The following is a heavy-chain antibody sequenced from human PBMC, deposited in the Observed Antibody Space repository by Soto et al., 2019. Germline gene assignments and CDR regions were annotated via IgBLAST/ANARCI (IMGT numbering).Heavy chain of an antibody. CDR1: GFTFSSYA. CDR2: ISYDGSNK. V-gene: IGHV3-30-3*01. Sequence: PGGSLRLSCAASGFTFSSYAMHWVRQAPGKGLEWVAVISYDGSNKYYSDSVKGRFTISRDNSKNTLYLQMDSLRAEDTAVYYCARVAECSSTSCYPPHADHYYYGMDVWGQGTTVTVSS. CDR3: ARVAECSSTSCYPPHADHYYYGMDV. J-gene: IGHJ6*02. D-gene: IGHD2-2*01.